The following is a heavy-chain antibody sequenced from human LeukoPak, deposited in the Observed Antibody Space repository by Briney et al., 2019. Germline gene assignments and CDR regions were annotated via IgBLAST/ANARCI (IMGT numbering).Heavy chain of an antibody. Sequence: GGSLRLSCAASGFTLSSYAMNWVRQAPGKGLEWVSAISGSGSAYYADSVRGRFTISRDNSRSTLFLQMNSLRGEDTAIYYCATYRQVMLPFEAWGQGTLVTVSS. CDR1: GFTLSSYA. V-gene: IGHV3-23*01. CDR3: ATYRQVMLPFEA. J-gene: IGHJ5*02. CDR2: ISGSGSA. D-gene: IGHD5-18*01.